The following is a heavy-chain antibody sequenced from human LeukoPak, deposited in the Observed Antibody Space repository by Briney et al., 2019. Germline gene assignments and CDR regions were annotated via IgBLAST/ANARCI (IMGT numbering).Heavy chain of an antibody. Sequence: SVKVSCKASGYTFTSYGISWVRQAPGQGLEWMGRIIPILGIANYAQKFQGRVTITADESTSTAYMELSSLRSEDTAVYYCARDAGQPRAFDIWGQGTMVTVSS. J-gene: IGHJ3*02. CDR3: ARDAGQPRAFDI. CDR2: IIPILGIA. CDR1: GYTFTSYG. V-gene: IGHV1-69*04. D-gene: IGHD6-13*01.